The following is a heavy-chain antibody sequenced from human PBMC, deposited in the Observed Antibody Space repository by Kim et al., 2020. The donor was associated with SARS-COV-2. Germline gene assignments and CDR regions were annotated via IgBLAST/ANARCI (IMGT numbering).Heavy chain of an antibody. D-gene: IGHD2-8*02. J-gene: IGHJ3*02. CDR1: GFTFSSYW. CDR2: IKQDGSEK. CDR3: AREGTILLGRAFDI. V-gene: IGHV3-7*01. Sequence: GGSLRHSCAASGFTFSSYWMSWVRQAPGKGLEWVANIKQDGSEKYYVDSVKGRFTISRDNAKNSLYLQMNSLRAEDTAVYYCAREGTILLGRAFDIWGQGTMVTVSS.